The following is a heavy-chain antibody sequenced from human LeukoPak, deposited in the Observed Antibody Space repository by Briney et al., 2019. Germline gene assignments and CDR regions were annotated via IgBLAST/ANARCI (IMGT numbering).Heavy chain of an antibody. Sequence: SETLSLTCTVSGGSISRYYWSRIRQSPGKGLEGSGHIYSSGSTNYNPSLKSRVTISIDTSKNQLFLKLSSVTAADTALYYCARNYDNSGYTAFGYWGRGTLVTVSS. CDR1: GGSISRYY. CDR3: ARNYDNSGYTAFGY. V-gene: IGHV4-59*01. J-gene: IGHJ4*02. CDR2: IYSSGST. D-gene: IGHD3-22*01.